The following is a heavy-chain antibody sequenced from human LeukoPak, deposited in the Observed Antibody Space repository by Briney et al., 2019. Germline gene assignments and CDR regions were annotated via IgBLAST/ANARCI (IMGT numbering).Heavy chain of an antibody. CDR3: ARESGIAAALDL. V-gene: IGHV3-23*01. CDR2: ISGSGGST. D-gene: IGHD6-13*01. CDR1: GFTFTNYA. Sequence: GGSLRLSCAASGFTFTNYAMIWVRQAPGKGLEWVSAISGSGGSTYYADSVKGRFTISRDNSKNTLYLQMNSLRAEDTAVYYCARESGIAAALDLWGQGTLVTVSS. J-gene: IGHJ5*02.